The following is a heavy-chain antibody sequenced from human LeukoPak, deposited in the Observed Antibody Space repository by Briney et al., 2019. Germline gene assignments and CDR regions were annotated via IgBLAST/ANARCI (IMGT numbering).Heavy chain of an antibody. J-gene: IGHJ4*02. Sequence: PGGSLRLSCAASGFDFATYWMFWVRQAPGKGRVWVAQINSDGSGATYGDSAKGRFSISRDNAKNTLFLYMSGLRAEDTAVYYCARGTSTAPGIDYWGQGTLVAVSS. CDR3: ARGTSTAPGIDY. CDR1: GFDFATYW. V-gene: IGHV3-74*01. D-gene: IGHD6-13*01. CDR2: INSDGSGA.